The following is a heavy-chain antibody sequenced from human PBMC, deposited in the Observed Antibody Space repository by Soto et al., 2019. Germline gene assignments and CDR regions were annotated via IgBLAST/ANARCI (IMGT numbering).Heavy chain of an antibody. CDR1: GGSFSGYY. Sequence: QVQLQQWGAGLLKPSETLSLTCAVYGGSFSGYYWSWIRQPPGKGLEWIGEINHSGSTNYNPSLKSRITISVDAAKNQFSPQLISVTAVDTAVYYCAALVVAATNWFDPWGQGTMVTVSS. V-gene: IGHV4-34*01. J-gene: IGHJ5*02. D-gene: IGHD2-15*01. CDR3: AALVVAATNWFDP. CDR2: INHSGST.